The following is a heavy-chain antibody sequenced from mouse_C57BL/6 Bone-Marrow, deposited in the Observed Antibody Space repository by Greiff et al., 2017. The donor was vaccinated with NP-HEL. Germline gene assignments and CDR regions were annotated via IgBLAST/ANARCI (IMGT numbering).Heavy chain of an antibody. CDR2: ITHSGET. V-gene: IGHV12-3*01. CDR3: ARDSSGYGNFDY. Sequence: ESGPGLVKPSQSLFLTCSTTGFPFTSGYYWFWIRQSPGKPLEWMGYITHSGETFYNPSLQSPTTLTRETSTNQFFLQLNSVTTEDTAVYYCARDSSGYGNFDYWGRGTALTVSS. CDR1: GFPFTSGYY. J-gene: IGHJ2*01. D-gene: IGHD3-2*02.